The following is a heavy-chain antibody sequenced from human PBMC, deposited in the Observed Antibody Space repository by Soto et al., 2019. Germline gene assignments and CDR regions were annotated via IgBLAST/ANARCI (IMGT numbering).Heavy chain of an antibody. CDR2: ISDGPSTT. Sequence: EVQLLESGGGLVQPGGSLRLSCAASGFTFTSYGMSWVRQAPGKGLEWVSGISDGPSTTYYADSVKGRFTISRDNSKNTMYLQMNNLRAEDTAVYYCTKDSGWTSAAWGQGTLVTVSS. J-gene: IGHJ5*02. V-gene: IGHV3-23*01. CDR3: TKDSGWTSAA. D-gene: IGHD3-10*01. CDR1: GFTFTSYG.